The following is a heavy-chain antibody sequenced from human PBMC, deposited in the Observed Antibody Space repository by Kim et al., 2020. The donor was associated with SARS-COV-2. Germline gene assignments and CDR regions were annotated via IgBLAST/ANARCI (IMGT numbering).Heavy chain of an antibody. D-gene: IGHD3-9*01. J-gene: IGHJ6*02. CDR2: INPSVGST. CDR3: ARDRLVIPNYFYYYGLDV. V-gene: IGHV1-46*01. CDR1: EFSFTSFS. Sequence: VSVKVSCKASEFSFTSFSMHWVRQAPGQGLEWMGIINPSVGSTTYAQRFQDRVTMTRDTSTSTVYMELRSLRSEDTAVYYCARDRLVIPNYFYYYGLDVWGQGTTVTVSS.